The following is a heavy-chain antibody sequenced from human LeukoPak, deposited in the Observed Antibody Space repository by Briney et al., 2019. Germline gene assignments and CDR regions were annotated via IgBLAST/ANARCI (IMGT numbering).Heavy chain of an antibody. D-gene: IGHD3-22*01. V-gene: IGHV3-21*01. Sequence: PGGSLRLSCAASGFTFSSYSMNWVRQAPGKGLEWVSSISSSSSYIYYADSVKGRFTISRDNAKNSLYLQMNSLRAEDTAVYYCASGSITMIVGAPFDIWGQETMVTVSS. CDR3: ASGSITMIVGAPFDI. J-gene: IGHJ3*02. CDR1: GFTFSSYS. CDR2: ISSSSSYI.